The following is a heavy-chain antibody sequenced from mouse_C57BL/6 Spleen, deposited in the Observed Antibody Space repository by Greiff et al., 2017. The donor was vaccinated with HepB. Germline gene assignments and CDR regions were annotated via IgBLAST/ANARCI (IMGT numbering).Heavy chain of an antibody. CDR3: AREDDYEFDY. V-gene: IGHV1-81*01. CDR1: GYTFTSYG. Sequence: VQLQESGAELARPGASVKLSCKASGYTFTSYGISWVKQRTGQGLEWIGEIYPRSGNTYYNEKFKGKATLTADKSSSTAYMELRSLTSEDSAVYFCAREDDYEFDYWGQGTTLTVSS. D-gene: IGHD2-4*01. J-gene: IGHJ2*01. CDR2: IYPRSGNT.